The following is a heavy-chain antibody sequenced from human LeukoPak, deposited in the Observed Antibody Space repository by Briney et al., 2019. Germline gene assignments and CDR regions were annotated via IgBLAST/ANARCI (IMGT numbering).Heavy chain of an antibody. V-gene: IGHV4-39*07. D-gene: IGHD5-24*01. CDR1: GGSISSDSYY. CDR2: IFYTGST. Sequence: TASETLSLTCTVSGGSISSDSYYWGWIRQPPGKGLEWIAHIFYTGSTDYNTSLKSRVTISIDTSKNQFSLNLRSVTAADTAVYYCAREGKTLVETKPDWFDPWGQGTLVTVSS. J-gene: IGHJ5*02. CDR3: AREGKTLVETKPDWFDP.